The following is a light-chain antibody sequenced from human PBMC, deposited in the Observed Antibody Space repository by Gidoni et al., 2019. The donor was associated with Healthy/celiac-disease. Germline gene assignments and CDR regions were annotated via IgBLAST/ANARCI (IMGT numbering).Light chain of an antibody. V-gene: IGKV1-33*01. CDR3: QQYDNLPRT. CDR2: DAS. Sequence: DIQMTHSPSSLSASVGDRVTITCQASQDISNYLNWYQQKPGKAPKLLIYDASNLETGVPSRFSGSGSGTDFTFTIRSLQPEDIATYYCQQYDNLPRTFGQGTKVEIK. J-gene: IGKJ1*01. CDR1: QDISNY.